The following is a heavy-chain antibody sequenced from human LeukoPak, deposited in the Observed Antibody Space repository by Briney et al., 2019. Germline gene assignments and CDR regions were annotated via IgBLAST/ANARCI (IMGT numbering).Heavy chain of an antibody. CDR1: GGTFSSYA. V-gene: IGHV1-69*04. J-gene: IGHJ4*02. D-gene: IGHD3-10*01. Sequence: SVKVSRKASGGTFSSYAISWVRQAPGQGLEWMGRIIPILGIANYAQKFQGRVTITADKSTSTAYMELSSLRSEDTAVYYCARDRGLLWFGELSSGPDYWGQGTLVTVSS. CDR2: IIPILGIA. CDR3: ARDRGLLWFGELSSGPDY.